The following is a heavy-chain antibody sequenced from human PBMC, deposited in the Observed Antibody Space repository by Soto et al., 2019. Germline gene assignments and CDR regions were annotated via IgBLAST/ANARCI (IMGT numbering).Heavy chain of an antibody. V-gene: IGHV3-21*01. CDR1: GFTFSSYS. J-gene: IGHJ4*02. D-gene: IGHD6-13*01. CDR2: ISSSSSYI. Sequence: EVQLVESGGGLVKPGGSLRLSCAASGFTFSSYSMNWVRQAPGKGLEWVSSISSSSSYIYYADSVKGRFTISRDNAKNSLYLQMNSLRAEDTAVYYCASDLYSSGWYPDYWGQGTLVTVSS. CDR3: ASDLYSSGWYPDY.